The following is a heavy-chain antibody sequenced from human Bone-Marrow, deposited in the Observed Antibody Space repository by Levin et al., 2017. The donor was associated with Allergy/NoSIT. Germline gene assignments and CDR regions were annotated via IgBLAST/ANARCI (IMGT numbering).Heavy chain of an antibody. CDR2: ISGSGGST. CDR1: GFTFSSYA. CDR3: AKSWELAHY. J-gene: IGHJ4*02. Sequence: GESLKISCAASGFTFSSYAMSWVRQAPGKGLEWVSAISGSGGSTYYADSVKGRFTISRDNSKNTLYLQMNSLRAEDTAVYYCAKSWELAHYWGQGTLVTVSS. D-gene: IGHD1-26*01. V-gene: IGHV3-23*01.